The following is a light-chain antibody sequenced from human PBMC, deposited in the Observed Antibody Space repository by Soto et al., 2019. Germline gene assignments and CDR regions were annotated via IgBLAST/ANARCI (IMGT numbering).Light chain of an antibody. J-gene: IGKJ1*01. CDR1: QNINSW. Sequence: DIQMTQSPSTLSASVGDRVIITCRASQNINSWLAWYQQKPGKAPKLLIYKASSLESGVPSRFSGSGSGTEFTLTISSLQPDDFATYYCQQYSDYWTFGQGTKVGVK. CDR3: QQYSDYWT. CDR2: KAS. V-gene: IGKV1-5*03.